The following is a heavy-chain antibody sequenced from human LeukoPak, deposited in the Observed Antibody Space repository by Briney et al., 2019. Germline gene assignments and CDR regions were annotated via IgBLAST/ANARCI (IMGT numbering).Heavy chain of an antibody. V-gene: IGHV4-34*01. CDR2: INHSGST. CDR3: ASDLYTVMEY. J-gene: IGHJ4*02. Sequence: SETLSLTCAVYGGSFSGYYWSWIRQPPGKGLEWIGEINHSGSTNYNPSLKSRVTISVDTSKNQFSLKLSSVTAADTAVYYCASDLYTVMEYWGQGTLVTVSS. D-gene: IGHD2-2*02. CDR1: GGSFSGYY.